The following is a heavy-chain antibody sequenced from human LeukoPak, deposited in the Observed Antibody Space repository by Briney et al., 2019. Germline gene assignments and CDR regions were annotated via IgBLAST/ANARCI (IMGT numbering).Heavy chain of an antibody. D-gene: IGHD4-17*01. Sequence: PSETLSLTCAVSGYSISSGYYWGWIRQPPGKGLEWIGSIYHSGSTYYNPSLKSLVTISVDTSKNQFSLKLSSVTAADTAVYYCARKGDYDGYAFDYWGQGTLVTVSS. CDR2: IYHSGST. CDR1: GYSISSGYY. J-gene: IGHJ4*02. V-gene: IGHV4-38-2*01. CDR3: ARKGDYDGYAFDY.